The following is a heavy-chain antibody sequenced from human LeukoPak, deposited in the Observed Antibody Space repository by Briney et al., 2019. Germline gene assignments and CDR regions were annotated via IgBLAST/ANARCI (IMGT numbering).Heavy chain of an antibody. CDR3: ATASGYDFWSGYYTGVNPDV. Sequence: GGSLRLSCAASGFTLSSYAMSWVRQAPGKWLECVSAISGSGGSTYYADSVKGRFTISRDNSKNTLYLQMNSLRAEDTAVYYCATASGYDFWSGYYTGVNPDVWGKGTTVTVSS. CDR2: ISGSGGST. J-gene: IGHJ6*04. D-gene: IGHD3-3*01. CDR1: GFTLSSYA. V-gene: IGHV3-23*01.